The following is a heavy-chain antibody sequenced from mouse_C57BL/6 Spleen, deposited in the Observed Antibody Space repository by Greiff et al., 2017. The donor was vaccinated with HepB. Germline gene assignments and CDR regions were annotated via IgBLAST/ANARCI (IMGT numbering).Heavy chain of an antibody. CDR1: GFSLTSYG. J-gene: IGHJ3*01. CDR3: ASELGRTWFAY. D-gene: IGHD4-1*01. Sequence: QVQLQQSGPGLVQPSQSLSITCTVSGFSLTSYGVHWVRQSPGKGLEWLGVIWSGGSTDYNAAFISRLSISKDNSNSQVFFKMNSLQADDTAIYYCASELGRTWFAYWGQGTLVTVSA. V-gene: IGHV2-2*01. CDR2: IWSGGST.